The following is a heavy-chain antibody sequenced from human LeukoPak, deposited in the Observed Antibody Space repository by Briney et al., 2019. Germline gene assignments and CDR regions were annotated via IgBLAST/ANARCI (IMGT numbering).Heavy chain of an antibody. CDR3: AKVRRRDYYGSGSYLRTQYYGMDV. Sequence: GGSLRLSCAASGFTFSSYAMSWVRQAPGKGLEWVSAISGTGDTTFYADSVKGRFTISRDNSKNTLYLQMNSLRAEDTAVYYCAKVRRRDYYGSGSYLRTQYYGMDVWGQGTTVTVSS. J-gene: IGHJ6*02. V-gene: IGHV3-23*01. CDR1: GFTFSSYA. D-gene: IGHD3-10*01. CDR2: ISGTGDTT.